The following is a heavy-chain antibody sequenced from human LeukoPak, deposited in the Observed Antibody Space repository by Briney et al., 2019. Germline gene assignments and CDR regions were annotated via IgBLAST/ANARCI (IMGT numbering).Heavy chain of an antibody. J-gene: IGHJ4*02. V-gene: IGHV4-4*07. Sequence: SETLSLTCTVSGGSISSYYWSWIRQPAGKGLEWIGRIYTSGSTNYNPSLKSRVTMSVDTYKNQFSLKLSSVTAADTAVYYCARDIGYYGSGSLDYWGQGTLVTVSS. D-gene: IGHD3-10*01. CDR3: ARDIGYYGSGSLDY. CDR2: IYTSGST. CDR1: GGSISSYY.